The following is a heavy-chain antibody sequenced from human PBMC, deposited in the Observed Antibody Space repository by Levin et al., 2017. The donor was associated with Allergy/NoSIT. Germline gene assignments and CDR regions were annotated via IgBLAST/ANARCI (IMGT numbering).Heavy chain of an antibody. CDR2: IYPGDSDT. V-gene: IGHV5-51*01. Sequence: GESLKISCKGSGYSFTSYWIGWVRQMPGKGLEWMGIIYPGDSDTRYSPSFQGQVTISADKSISTAYLQWSSLKASDTAMYYCARLTEYYGAGSYYNNNDYWGQGTLVTVSS. D-gene: IGHD3-10*01. CDR3: ARLTEYYGAGSYYNNNDY. J-gene: IGHJ4*02. CDR1: GYSFTSYW.